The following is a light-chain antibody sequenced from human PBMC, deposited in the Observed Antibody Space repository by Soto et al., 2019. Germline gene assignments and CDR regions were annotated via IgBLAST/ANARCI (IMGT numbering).Light chain of an antibody. CDR1: SSDVGGYNY. J-gene: IGLJ1*01. Sequence: QSALTQPASVSGSPGQSITISCTGTSSDVGGYNYVSWYQQHPGKVPKVLIYDVSNRPSGVSNRFSGSKSGNTAFLTISRLQAEDEADYYCSSFTSSSTQVFGTGTKLTVL. V-gene: IGLV2-14*01. CDR2: DVS. CDR3: SSFTSSSTQV.